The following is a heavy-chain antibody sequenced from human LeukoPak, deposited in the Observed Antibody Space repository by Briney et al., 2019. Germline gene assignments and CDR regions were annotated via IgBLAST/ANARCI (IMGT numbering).Heavy chain of an antibody. J-gene: IGHJ4*02. CDR2: IYSGGST. CDR1: GFTVSSNY. V-gene: IGHV3-53*01. D-gene: IGHD2-2*01. Sequence: HPGGSLRLSCAASGFTVSSNYMSWVRQAPGKGLEWVSVIYSGGSTYYADSVKGRFTISRDNSKNTLYLQMNSLRAEDTAVYYCARVDCSSTSCYLGGYFDYWGRGTLVTVSS. CDR3: ARVDCSSTSCYLGGYFDY.